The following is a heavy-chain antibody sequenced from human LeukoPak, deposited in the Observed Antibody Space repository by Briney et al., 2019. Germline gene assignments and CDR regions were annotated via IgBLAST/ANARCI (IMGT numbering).Heavy chain of an antibody. V-gene: IGHV4-38-2*02. J-gene: IGHJ4*02. Sequence: SETLSLTCTVSGYSVSSGYFWGWIRQPPGKGLEWIGSVYHSGSTYYNPSLKSRVTISVDTSKNQFSLKLSSVTAADTALYYCARDLQRDYGSGRYSVWGQGTLVTVSS. CDR3: ARDLQRDYGSGRYSV. CDR2: VYHSGST. D-gene: IGHD3-10*01. CDR1: GYSVSSGYF.